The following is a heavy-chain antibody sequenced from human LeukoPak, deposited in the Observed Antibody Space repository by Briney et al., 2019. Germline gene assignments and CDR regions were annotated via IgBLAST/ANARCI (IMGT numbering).Heavy chain of an antibody. Sequence: RGPLRLSCAVSGFTVSSNYMSWVRQAPGKGLEWVSLIYSGGGIYYADSVKGRFTISRDNAKNSLYLQMNSLSAEDTAVYYCARDKYNWNPGWFDPWGQGTLVTVSS. J-gene: IGHJ5*02. CDR1: GFTVSSNY. V-gene: IGHV3-53*01. CDR3: ARDKYNWNPGWFDP. D-gene: IGHD1-20*01. CDR2: IYSGGGI.